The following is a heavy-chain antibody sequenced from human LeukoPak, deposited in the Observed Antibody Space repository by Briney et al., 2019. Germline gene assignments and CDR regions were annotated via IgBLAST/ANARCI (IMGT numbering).Heavy chain of an antibody. D-gene: IGHD3-9*01. CDR1: GFTFRSYW. Sequence: GGSLRLFCAGSGFTFRSYWMNWVRQAPGKGLEWLAIIKQDGTEKHYKGSVEGRFTISRDNAKNSLHLQMKSLRAEETAVYYCAGGSGYLITSWGQGTLVTVSS. J-gene: IGHJ5*02. CDR2: IKQDGTEK. V-gene: IGHV3-7*01. CDR3: AGGSGYLITS.